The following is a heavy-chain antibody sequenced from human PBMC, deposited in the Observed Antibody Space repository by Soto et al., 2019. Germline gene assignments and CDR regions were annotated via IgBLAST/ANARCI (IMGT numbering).Heavy chain of an antibody. J-gene: IGHJ6*02. CDR3: ARHPIAVASGHYYYYGMDV. Sequence: QVQLVESGGGVVQPGRSLRLSCAASGFTFSSYGMHWVRQAPGKGLEWVAVIWYDGSNKYYADSVKGRFTISRDNSKNTLYLAMNSLRAEDTAVYYCARHPIAVASGHYYYYGMDVWGQGTTVTVSS. D-gene: IGHD6-19*01. CDR2: IWYDGSNK. CDR1: GFTFSSYG. V-gene: IGHV3-33*01.